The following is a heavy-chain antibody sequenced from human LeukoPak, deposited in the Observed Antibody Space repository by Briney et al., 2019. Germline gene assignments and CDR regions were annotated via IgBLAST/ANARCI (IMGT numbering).Heavy chain of an antibody. V-gene: IGHV4-59*08. CDR2: IYYSGST. J-gene: IGHJ3*02. CDR1: GGSISSYY. CDR3: ARLYGDHGAFDI. Sequence: PSETLSLTCAVSGGSISSYYWSWIRQPPGKGLEWIGYIYYSGSTNYNPSLNSRVTISVDTSKNQFSLKLSSVTAADTAVYYCARLYGDHGAFDIWGQGTMVTVSS. D-gene: IGHD4-17*01.